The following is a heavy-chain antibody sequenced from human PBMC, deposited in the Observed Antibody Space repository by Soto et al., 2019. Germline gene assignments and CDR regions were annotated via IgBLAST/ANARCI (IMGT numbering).Heavy chain of an antibody. Sequence: ASVKVSCKASGYTFTSYGISWVRQAPGQGLEWMGWISAYNGNTNYAQKLQGRVTMTTDTSTSTAYMELRSLRSDDTAVYYCARTHPRGIVLMVYAPFDYWGQGTLVTVSS. J-gene: IGHJ4*02. CDR3: ARTHPRGIVLMVYAPFDY. CDR2: ISAYNGNT. CDR1: GYTFTSYG. D-gene: IGHD2-8*01. V-gene: IGHV1-18*01.